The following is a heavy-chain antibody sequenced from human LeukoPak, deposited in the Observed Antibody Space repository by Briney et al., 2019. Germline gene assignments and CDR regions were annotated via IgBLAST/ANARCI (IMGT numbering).Heavy chain of an antibody. CDR1: GYSFTSYW. CDR2: IYTGDSGT. D-gene: IGHD6-6*01. Sequence: GESLKISCKGSGYSFTSYWIGWVRQVPGKGLEWMAIIYTGDSGTRYSPSVQGQVTISADKSISTAYLQWSSLKASDTAMYYCARHSVITSRIAARLLDYWGQGTLVTVSS. CDR3: ARHSVITSRIAARLLDY. V-gene: IGHV5-51*01. J-gene: IGHJ4*02.